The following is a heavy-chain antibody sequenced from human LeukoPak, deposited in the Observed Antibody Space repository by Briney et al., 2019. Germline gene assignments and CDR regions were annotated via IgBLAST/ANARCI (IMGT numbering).Heavy chain of an antibody. CDR3: AREGSIGGPTLLPNPGLDGFAP. CDR2: INPNSGGT. D-gene: IGHD1-26*01. J-gene: IGHJ5*02. CDR1: GYTFTGYY. Sequence: ASVKVSCKASGYTFTGYYMHWVRQAPGQGLEWMGWINPNSGGTNYAQKFQGRVTMTRDTSISTAYMELSRLRSDDTAVYYCAREGSIGGPTLLPNPGLDGFAPWGQGTLVTVSS. V-gene: IGHV1-2*02.